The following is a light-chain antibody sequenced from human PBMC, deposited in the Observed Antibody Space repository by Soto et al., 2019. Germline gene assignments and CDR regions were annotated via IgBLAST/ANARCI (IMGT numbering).Light chain of an antibody. J-gene: IGKJ2*01. Sequence: DVVMTQSPLSLPVTPGESASISCRSSQSLLQSNGYNYVDWYLQKPGQSPQLLIYLGSLPASGVPDRFSGSGSGTDFTLKISRMEAEDAGAYYCMQATQTPPYTFGQGPKVEIK. V-gene: IGKV2-28*01. CDR2: LGS. CDR3: MQATQTPPYT. CDR1: QSLLQSNGYNY.